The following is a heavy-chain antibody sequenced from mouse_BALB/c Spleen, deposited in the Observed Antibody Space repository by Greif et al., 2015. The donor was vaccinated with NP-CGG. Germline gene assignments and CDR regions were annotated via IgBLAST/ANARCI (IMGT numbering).Heavy chain of an antibody. CDR1: GYTFTSCW. Sequence: LVESGSELVRPGASVKLSCKASGYTFTSCWMHWVKQRPGQGLEWIGNIYPGSGSTNYDEKFKSKATLTVDTSSSTAYMQLSSLTSEDSAVYYCTKNYYGRYYFDYWGQGTTLTVSS. D-gene: IGHD1-2*01. CDR2: IYPGSGST. CDR3: TKNYYGRYYFDY. V-gene: IGHV1S22*01. J-gene: IGHJ2*01.